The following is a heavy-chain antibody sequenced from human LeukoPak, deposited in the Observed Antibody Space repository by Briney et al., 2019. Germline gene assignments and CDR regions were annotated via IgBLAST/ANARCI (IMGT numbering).Heavy chain of an antibody. V-gene: IGHV3-48*03. D-gene: IGHD5-24*01. J-gene: IGHJ4*02. CDR2: ISSSGSTI. Sequence: GGSLRLSCAASGFTFSSYEMNWVRQAPGKGLEWVSYISSSGSTIYYADSVKGRFTISRDNAKNSLYLQMSSLRAEDTAVYYCARDRRWLQSDYWGQGTLVTVSS. CDR3: ARDRRWLQSDY. CDR1: GFTFSSYE.